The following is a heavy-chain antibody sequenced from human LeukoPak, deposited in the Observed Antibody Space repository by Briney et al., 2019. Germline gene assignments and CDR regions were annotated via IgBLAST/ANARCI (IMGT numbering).Heavy chain of an antibody. CDR2: IIPMLSIT. V-gene: IGHV1-69*02. CDR3: ASMPTESIAARGDI. Sequence: GASVKVSCKASGVTLITHIISWVRQAPGQGLEWMGRIIPMLSITNYAQKFQGRVTITADKSTNTAYMELTSLTSEDTAVYFCASMPTESIAARGDIWGQGTMVTVSS. J-gene: IGHJ3*02. D-gene: IGHD6-6*01. CDR1: GVTLITHI.